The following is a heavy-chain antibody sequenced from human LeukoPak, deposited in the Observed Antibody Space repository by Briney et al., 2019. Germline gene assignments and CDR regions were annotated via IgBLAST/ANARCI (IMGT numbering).Heavy chain of an antibody. J-gene: IGHJ4*02. D-gene: IGHD3-10*01. CDR3: AKDYYGSGSYDY. Sequence: GGSLRLSCAASGFTFSSYAMHWVRQAPGKGLEWVAVISYDGSNKYYADSVKGRFTISRDNSKNTLYLQMNSLRAEDTAVYYCAKDYYGSGSYDYWGQGTLVTVSS. CDR1: GFTFSSYA. CDR2: ISYDGSNK. V-gene: IGHV3-30*04.